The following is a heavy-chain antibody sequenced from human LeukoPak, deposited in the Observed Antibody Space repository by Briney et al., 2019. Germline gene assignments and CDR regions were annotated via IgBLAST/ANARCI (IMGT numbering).Heavy chain of an antibody. Sequence: GGSLRLSCAASGFTFSSYAMSWVRQAPGKGLEWVSAISGSGGSTYYADSVKGRFTISRDNSKNTLYLQMNSLRAEGTAVYYCANLVIVVVTAQRWFDPWGQGTLVTVSS. CDR3: ANLVIVVVTAQRWFDP. CDR2: ISGSGGST. D-gene: IGHD2-21*02. J-gene: IGHJ5*02. CDR1: GFTFSSYA. V-gene: IGHV3-23*01.